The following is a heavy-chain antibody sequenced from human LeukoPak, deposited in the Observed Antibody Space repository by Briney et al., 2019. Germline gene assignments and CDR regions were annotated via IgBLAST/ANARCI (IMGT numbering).Heavy chain of an antibody. CDR1: GYTFTTYD. V-gene: IGHV1-8*03. CDR2: MNPNSGYT. J-gene: IGHJ4*02. CDR3: ARVAGSIDY. Sequence: GASVKVSCKASGYTFTTYDINWARQATGQGLEWMGWMNPNSGYTGFAQKFQGRVTFTRATSISTAYMELSSLRSEDTAVYYCARVAGSIDYWGQGTLVTVSS. D-gene: IGHD6-19*01.